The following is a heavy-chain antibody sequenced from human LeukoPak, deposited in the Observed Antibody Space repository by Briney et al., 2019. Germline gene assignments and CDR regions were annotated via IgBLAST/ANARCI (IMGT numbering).Heavy chain of an antibody. V-gene: IGHV3-7*01. J-gene: IGHJ6*03. CDR2: IKQDGSEK. CDR1: GCSFTTYW. Sequence: GGSLRLSCAASGCSFTTYWMSWVRQAPGKGLEWMANIKQDGSEKYYVDSVKGRFTISRDNAKNSLYLQMNSLRAEDTAVYYCARDRRGYYGTFYMDVWGKGTTVTISS. CDR3: ARDRRGYYGTFYMDV. D-gene: IGHD3-10*01.